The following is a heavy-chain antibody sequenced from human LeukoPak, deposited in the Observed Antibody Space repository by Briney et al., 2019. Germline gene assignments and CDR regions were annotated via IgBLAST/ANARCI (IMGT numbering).Heavy chain of an antibody. CDR3: ARETGGNWNRIDY. CDR2: IYSGGST. J-gene: IGHJ4*02. CDR1: GFTVSSSY. Sequence: GGSLRLSCAASGFTVSSSYMSWVRQAPGKGLEWVSVIYSGGSTYYADSVKGRFTISRDNSKNTLYLQMNSLRAEDTAVYYCARETGGNWNRIDYWGQGTLVTVSS. V-gene: IGHV3-53*01. D-gene: IGHD1/OR15-1a*01.